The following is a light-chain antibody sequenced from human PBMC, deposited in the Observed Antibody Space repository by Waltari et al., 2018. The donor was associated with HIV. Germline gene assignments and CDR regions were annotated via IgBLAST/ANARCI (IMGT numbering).Light chain of an antibody. Sequence: SFDLTQPPSVSVSPGQTATITCSGEKLGDTYTSWYQQKPGHSPVMVIFQDTRRPSGIPVRVSGSDAGDTATLTIGGTQTLGEADYYCQEWDTNSAQVVCGGGTKLTVL. CDR3: QEWDTNSAQVV. CDR1: KLGDTY. CDR2: QDT. J-gene: IGLJ3*02. V-gene: IGLV3-1*01.